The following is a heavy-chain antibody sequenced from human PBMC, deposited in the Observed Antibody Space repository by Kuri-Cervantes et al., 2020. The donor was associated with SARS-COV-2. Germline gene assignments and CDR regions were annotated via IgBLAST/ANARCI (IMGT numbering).Heavy chain of an antibody. D-gene: IGHD3-3*01. J-gene: IGHJ4*02. CDR2: ISAYNGNT. CDR1: GYTFTSYG. CDR3: ARPFWSGYYSPFDY. V-gene: IGHV1-18*01. Sequence: ASVKVSCKASGYTFTSYGISWVRQAPGQGLEWMGWISAYNGNTNYAQKFQGRVTITADESTSTAYMGLSSLRSEDTAVYYCARPFWSGYYSPFDYWGQGTLVTVSS.